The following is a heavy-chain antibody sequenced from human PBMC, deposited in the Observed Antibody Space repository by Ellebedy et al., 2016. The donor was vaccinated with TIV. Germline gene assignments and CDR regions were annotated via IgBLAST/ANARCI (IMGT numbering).Heavy chain of an antibody. CDR3: VRRRGYRYGRENYYFDY. D-gene: IGHD5-18*01. CDR1: GYTFTNYD. J-gene: IGHJ4*02. CDR2: MNPNSGNT. Sequence: ASVKVSCKASGYTFTNYDINWVRQATGYGLEWMGWMNPNSGNTGYTQKFQGRVTMARDTSISTAYMELTSLRSDETAVYYCVRRRGYRYGRENYYFDYWGQGTLVTVSS. V-gene: IGHV1-8*01.